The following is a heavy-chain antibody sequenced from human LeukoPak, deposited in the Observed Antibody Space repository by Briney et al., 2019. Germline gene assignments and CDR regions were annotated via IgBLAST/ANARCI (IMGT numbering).Heavy chain of an antibody. J-gene: IGHJ4*02. CDR2: IYYSGST. CDR1: GGSISSGDYY. Sequence: SETLSLTCTVSGGSISSGDYYWSWIRQPPGKGPEWIGYIYYSGSTYYNPSLKSRVTISVDTSKNQFSLKLSSVTAADTAVYYCARGQWELLAVDYWGQGTLVTVSS. CDR3: ARGQWELLAVDY. V-gene: IGHV4-30-4*08. D-gene: IGHD1-26*01.